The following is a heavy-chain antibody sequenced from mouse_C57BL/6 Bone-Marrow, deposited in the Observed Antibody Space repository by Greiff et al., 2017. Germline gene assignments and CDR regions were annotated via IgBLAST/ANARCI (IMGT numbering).Heavy chain of an antibody. D-gene: IGHD2-1*01. J-gene: IGHJ4*01. CDR2: IDPSDSYT. V-gene: IGHV1-69*01. CDR1: GYTFTSYW. CDR3: ARERGYYGNFYAMDY. Sequence: QVQLQHPGAELVMPGASVKLSCKASGYTFTSYWMHWVKQRPGQGLEWIGEIDPSDSYTNYNQKFKGKSTLTVDKSSSTAYMQLSSLTSEDSAVYYCARERGYYGNFYAMDYWGQGTSVTVSS.